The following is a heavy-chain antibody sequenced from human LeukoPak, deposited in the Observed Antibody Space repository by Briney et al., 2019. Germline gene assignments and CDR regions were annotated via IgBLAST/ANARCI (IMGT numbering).Heavy chain of an antibody. J-gene: IGHJ4*02. CDR1: GYTFCTYK. Sequence: ASVKVSCKSSGYTFCTYKMHWVRQAPGQGLEWMGLINPTGGSTDSAQKFHDRVTMTIDTSTTTVYMELSSLTSDDTAVYYCARDSWKWSFDYWGQGTLVTVSS. D-gene: IGHD1-1*01. CDR3: ARDSWKWSFDY. CDR2: INPTGGST. V-gene: IGHV1-46*01.